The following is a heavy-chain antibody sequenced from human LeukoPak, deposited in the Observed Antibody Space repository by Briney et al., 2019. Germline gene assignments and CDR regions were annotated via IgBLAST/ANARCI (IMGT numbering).Heavy chain of an antibody. CDR2: ISAYNGNT. CDR3: ATGGVSHKWEPLQGTDY. CDR1: GYTFTSYG. Sequence: ASVKVSCKASGYTFTSYGISWVRQAPGQGLEWMGWISAYNGNTNYAQKLQGRVTMTTDTSTSTAYMELRSLRSDDTAVYYCATGGVSHKWEPLQGTDYWGQGTLVTVSS. D-gene: IGHD1-26*01. V-gene: IGHV1-18*01. J-gene: IGHJ4*02.